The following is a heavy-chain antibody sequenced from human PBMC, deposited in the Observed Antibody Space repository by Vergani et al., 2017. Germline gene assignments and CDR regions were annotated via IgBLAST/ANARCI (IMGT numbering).Heavy chain of an antibody. D-gene: IGHD2-21*02. J-gene: IGHJ3*02. CDR2: ISGSGGST. CDR3: AKDLAKVVTAILCAFDI. Sequence: EVQLLESGGGLVQPGGSLRLSCAASGFTFSSYAMSWVRQAPGKGLEWVSAISGSGGSTYYADSVKGRFTISRDNSKNTLYLQMNSLRAADTAVYYCAKDLAKVVTAILCAFDIWGQGTMVTVSS. CDR1: GFTFSSYA. V-gene: IGHV3-23*01.